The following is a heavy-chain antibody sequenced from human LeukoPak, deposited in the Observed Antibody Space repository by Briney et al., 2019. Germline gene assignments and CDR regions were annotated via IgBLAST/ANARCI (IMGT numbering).Heavy chain of an antibody. J-gene: IGHJ4*02. D-gene: IGHD3-22*01. CDR2: IDWDDDK. CDR1: GFSLSPSGMC. Sequence: SGPALVKPTQTLTLTCTFSGFSLSPSGMCVSWIRQPPGKALEWLARIDWDDDKYYNTSLRTRLTISKDTSKNQVVRTMTNMDPVDTATYYCARVSRGNYGMYYFDYWGQGTLVTVS. CDR3: ARVSRGNYGMYYFDY. V-gene: IGHV2-70*11.